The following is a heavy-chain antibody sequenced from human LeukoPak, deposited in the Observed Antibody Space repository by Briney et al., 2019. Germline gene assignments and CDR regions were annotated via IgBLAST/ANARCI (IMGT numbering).Heavy chain of an antibody. CDR1: GGSFSGYY. CDR3: ARDDPRPLYGMDV. V-gene: IGHV4-34*01. Sequence: PSETLSLTCAVYGGSFSGYYWSWLRQPPGKGLEGIGEINHSGSTNYNPSLKSRVTISVDTSKNQFSLKLSSVTAADAAVYYCARDDPRPLYGMDVWGQGTTVTVSS. CDR2: INHSGST. D-gene: IGHD3-16*01. J-gene: IGHJ6*02.